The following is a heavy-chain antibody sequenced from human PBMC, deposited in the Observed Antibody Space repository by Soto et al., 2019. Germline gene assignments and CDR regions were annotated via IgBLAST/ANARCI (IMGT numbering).Heavy chain of an antibody. D-gene: IGHD3-22*01. CDR3: ARAHYYFDTDGYYYLFDY. J-gene: IGHJ4*02. Sequence: ETLSLTCTVSGGSISGYYWSWIPQSAGKGLEWIGRIFASGSTNYNPSLKSRVTMSVDTSKNQFFLKLSSVTAADTAVFYCARAHYYFDTDGYYYLFDYWGQGTLVTVSS. V-gene: IGHV4-4*07. CDR1: GGSISGYY. CDR2: IFASGST.